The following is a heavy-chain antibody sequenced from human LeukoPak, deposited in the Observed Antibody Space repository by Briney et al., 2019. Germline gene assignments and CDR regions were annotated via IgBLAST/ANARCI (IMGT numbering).Heavy chain of an antibody. CDR1: GFSFSEHY. Sequence: AGGSLRLSCGASGFSFSEHYMDWVRQAPGKGLEWVGRIRDKANSYTTEYTASVKGRFSISRDDSENSLYLQMNTLRTEDTAVYYCVAVAMRAFRYDLECWGQGTRVTVSS. V-gene: IGHV3-72*01. J-gene: IGHJ4*02. D-gene: IGHD6-19*01. CDR2: IRDKANSYTT. CDR3: VAVAMRAFRYDLEC.